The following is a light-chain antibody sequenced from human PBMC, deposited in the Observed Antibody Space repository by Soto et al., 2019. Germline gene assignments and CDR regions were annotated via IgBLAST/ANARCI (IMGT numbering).Light chain of an antibody. V-gene: IGLV2-23*02. Sequence: QSALTQPASVSGSPGQSITISCTGTNSDVGSYNLVSWYQQHPGKAPKLMIYEVSKRPSGVSNRFSGSKSGNAASLTISGLQAEVEADYYCCSYADSAYVFGTGTMLTVL. CDR2: EVS. CDR3: CSYADSAYV. CDR1: NSDVGSYNL. J-gene: IGLJ1*01.